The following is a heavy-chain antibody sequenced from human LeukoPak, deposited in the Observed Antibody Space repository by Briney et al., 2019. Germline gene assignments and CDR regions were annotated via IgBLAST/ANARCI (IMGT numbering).Heavy chain of an antibody. Sequence: GASVMVSCKASGGTFSSYAISWVRQAPGQGLEWMGRIIPILGIANYTQKFQGRVTMTRDTSISTAYMELSRLRSDDTAVYYCVRDRGRRDGYKICWFDPWGQGTLVTVSS. CDR1: GGTFSSYA. CDR3: VRDRGRRDGYKICWFDP. CDR2: IIPILGIA. D-gene: IGHD5-24*01. V-gene: IGHV1-69*04. J-gene: IGHJ5*02.